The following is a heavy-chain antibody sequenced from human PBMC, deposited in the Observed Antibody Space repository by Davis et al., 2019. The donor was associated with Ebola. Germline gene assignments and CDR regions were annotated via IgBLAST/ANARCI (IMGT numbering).Heavy chain of an antibody. Sequence: MPSETLSLTCTVSGGSISSYYWSWIRQPPGKGLEWIGEINHSGSTNYNPSLKSRVTISVDTSKNQFSLKLSSVTAADTAVYYCARVVFVAGATPSWYFDLWGRGTLVTVSP. V-gene: IGHV4-34*01. CDR2: INHSGST. J-gene: IGHJ2*01. CDR1: GGSISSYY. CDR3: ARVVFVAGATPSWYFDL. D-gene: IGHD2-15*01.